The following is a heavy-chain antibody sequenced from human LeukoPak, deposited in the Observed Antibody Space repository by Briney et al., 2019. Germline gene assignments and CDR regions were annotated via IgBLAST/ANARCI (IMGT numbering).Heavy chain of an antibody. D-gene: IGHD2-2*01. Sequence: GGSLRLSCAASGFTFSSYSMNWVRQAPGKGLEWVSAISGSGGGTYYADSVKGRFTISRDNSKNTLYLQMNSLRAEDTAVYYCAKTGIVVVPAAIDNWFDPWGQGTLVTVSS. CDR2: ISGSGGGT. J-gene: IGHJ5*02. CDR1: GFTFSSYS. V-gene: IGHV3-23*01. CDR3: AKTGIVVVPAAIDNWFDP.